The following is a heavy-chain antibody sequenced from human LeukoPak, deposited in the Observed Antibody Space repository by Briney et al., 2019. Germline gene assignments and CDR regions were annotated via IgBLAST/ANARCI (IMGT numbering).Heavy chain of an antibody. D-gene: IGHD1-7*01. V-gene: IGHV3-30*03. J-gene: IGHJ4*02. CDR3: ARVALFYNWNYVRGDVLFDY. Sequence: PGGSLRLSCAASGFTFSSYGMHWVRQAPGMGLEWVAIISYDGSNKYYADSVKGRFTISRDNSKNTLYLQMGSLRAEDMAVYYCARVALFYNWNYVRGDVLFDYWGQGTLVTVSS. CDR2: ISYDGSNK. CDR1: GFTFSSYG.